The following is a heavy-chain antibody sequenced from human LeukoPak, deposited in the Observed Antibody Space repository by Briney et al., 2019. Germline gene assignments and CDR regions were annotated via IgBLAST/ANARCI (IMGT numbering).Heavy chain of an antibody. CDR2: FDPEDGET. J-gene: IGHJ4*02. CDR3: ARAVRSVVTATSYYFDY. Sequence: ASVKVSCKVSGYTLTELSMHWVRQAPGKGLERMGGFDPEDGETIYAQKFQGRVTMTRNTSISTAYMELSSLRSEDTAVYYCARAVRSVVTATSYYFDYWGQGTLVTVSS. V-gene: IGHV1-24*01. D-gene: IGHD2-21*02. CDR1: GYTLTELS.